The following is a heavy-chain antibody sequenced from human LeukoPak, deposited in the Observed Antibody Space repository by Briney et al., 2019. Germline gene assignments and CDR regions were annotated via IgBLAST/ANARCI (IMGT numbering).Heavy chain of an antibody. V-gene: IGHV3-48*01. J-gene: IGHJ6*03. CDR3: ARAYCGSACYYSSYIDV. CDR1: GFSFSTYS. CDR2: ILSTSSTI. D-gene: IGHD2-21*02. Sequence: PGGSLRLSCAAPGFSFSTYSMTFVRQAPGKGLEWGSYILSTSSTIYYADSVKGRFTISRYNARNSNIRQMNSLRAEDTAVYYCARAYCGSACYYSSYIDVWGKATAVTVSS.